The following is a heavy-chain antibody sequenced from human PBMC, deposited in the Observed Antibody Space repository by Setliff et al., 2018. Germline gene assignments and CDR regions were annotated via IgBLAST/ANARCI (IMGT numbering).Heavy chain of an antibody. CDR1: GYNFTSYW. Sequence: PGESLKISCRGSGYNFTSYWIGWVRQMPGKGLEWMGVIYPGDSDTRYSPSFQGQVTISADKSINTAYLQWSSLKASDTAIYYCARVGPLTDDAFDIWGQGTMVTVSS. CDR3: ARVGPLTDDAFDI. J-gene: IGHJ3*02. D-gene: IGHD1-26*01. CDR2: IYPGDSDT. V-gene: IGHV5-51*01.